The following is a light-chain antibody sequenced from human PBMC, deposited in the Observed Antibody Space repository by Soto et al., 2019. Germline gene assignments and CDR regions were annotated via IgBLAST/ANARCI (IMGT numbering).Light chain of an antibody. CDR1: SSDVGGYNY. V-gene: IGLV2-14*03. J-gene: IGLJ2*01. CDR3: NSYTSSSTVV. CDR2: DVS. Sequence: QSALTQPASVSGSPGQSITISCTGTSSDVGGYNYVSWYQHNPGKAPKLMIYDVSNRPSGVSNRFSGSKSGNTASLTISGLQAEDEADYYCNSYTSSSTVVFGGGTKLTAL.